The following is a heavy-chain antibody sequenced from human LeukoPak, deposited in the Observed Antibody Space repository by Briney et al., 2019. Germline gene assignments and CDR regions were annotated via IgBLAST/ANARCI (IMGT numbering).Heavy chain of an antibody. Sequence: SETLSLTCAVYGGSFSGYYWSWIRQPPGKGLEWIGYIYYSGSTHYNPSLKSRVTISVDTSKNQFSLKLSSVTAADTAVYYCARDSSGYYLSYDFDIWGQGTMVTVSS. CDR2: IYYSGST. V-gene: IGHV4-59*01. D-gene: IGHD3-22*01. J-gene: IGHJ3*02. CDR3: ARDSSGYYLSYDFDI. CDR1: GGSFSGYY.